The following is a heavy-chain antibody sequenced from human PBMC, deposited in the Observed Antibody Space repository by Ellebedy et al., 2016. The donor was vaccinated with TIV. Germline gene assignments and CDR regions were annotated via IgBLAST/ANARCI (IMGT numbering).Heavy chain of an antibody. CDR3: ARRIEDYYYGMDV. CDR1: GYSFTSYW. CDR2: IYPGDSDT. V-gene: IGHV5-51*01. Sequence: KVSCKGSGYSFTSYWIGWARQLPGKGLEWMGIIYPGDSDTRYSPSFQGQVTISADKSISTAYLQWSSLKASDTAMYYCARRIEDYYYGMDVWGQGTTVTVSS. J-gene: IGHJ6*02. D-gene: IGHD2-15*01.